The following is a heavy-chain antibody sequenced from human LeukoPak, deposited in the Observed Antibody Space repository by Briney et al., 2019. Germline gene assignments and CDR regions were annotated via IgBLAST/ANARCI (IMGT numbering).Heavy chain of an antibody. V-gene: IGHV4-34*01. J-gene: IGHJ5*02. Sequence: SGTLTLTCAAYGFSFSDYYLSWIRQPPGKGLEWIGNIYYSGSTNYNASLKRRLTASIKTTKNKFSLRLSSVTAADTAVYYCARDVLYCSTTSCYARGWFDPWGQGTLVTVSS. CDR2: IYYSGST. CDR3: ARDVLYCSTTSCYARGWFDP. CDR1: GFSFSDYY. D-gene: IGHD2-2*01.